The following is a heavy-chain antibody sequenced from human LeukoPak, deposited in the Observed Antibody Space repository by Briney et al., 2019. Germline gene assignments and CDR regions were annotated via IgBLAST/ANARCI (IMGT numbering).Heavy chain of an antibody. D-gene: IGHD3-16*02. CDR2: ISSSSSTI. CDR3: AREPHYDYVWGSYRYTWGAFDI. V-gene: IGHV3-48*01. Sequence: GGSLRLSCAASGFTFSSYALNWVRQAPGKGLEWVSYISSSSSTIYYTDSVKGRFTISRDNSKNTLYLQMNSLRAEDTAVYYCAREPHYDYVWGSYRYTWGAFDIWGQGTMVTVSS. J-gene: IGHJ3*02. CDR1: GFTFSSYA.